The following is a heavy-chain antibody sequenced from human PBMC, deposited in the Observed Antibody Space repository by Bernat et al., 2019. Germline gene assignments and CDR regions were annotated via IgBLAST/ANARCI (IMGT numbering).Heavy chain of an antibody. CDR3: FRWFDP. J-gene: IGHJ5*02. Sequence: QVQLVESGGGVVQPGRSLRLSCAASGFTFSSYAMHWVRQAPGKGLEWVAVISYDGSNKYYADSVKGRFTISRDNSKNTLYLQMNSLRAEDTAVYYCFRWFDPWGQGTLVTVSS. D-gene: IGHD3-10*01. CDR1: GFTFSSYA. CDR2: ISYDGSNK. V-gene: IGHV3-30-3*01.